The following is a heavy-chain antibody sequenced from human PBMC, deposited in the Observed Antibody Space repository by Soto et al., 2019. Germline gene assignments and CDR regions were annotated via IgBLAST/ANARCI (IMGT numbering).Heavy chain of an antibody. CDR2: IYFSGSA. J-gene: IGHJ4*03. CDR1: GGSISSYY. V-gene: IGHV4-59*08. CDR3: ARRYSGYGDY. Sequence: ETLSLTCTVSGGSISSYYWSWIRQPPGKGLEWIGYIYFSGSANYNPSLKSRVTISVDTSKNQFSLKLSSVTAADTAVYYCARRYSGYGDYWGQGTMVTVSS. D-gene: IGHD5-12*01.